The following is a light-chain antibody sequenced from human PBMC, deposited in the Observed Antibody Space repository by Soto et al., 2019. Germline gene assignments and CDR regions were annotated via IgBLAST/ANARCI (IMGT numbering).Light chain of an antibody. CDR1: DSFLYSSNNKNY. CDR2: WAS. V-gene: IGKV4-1*01. CDR3: QQYYSPPLT. J-gene: IGKJ5*01. Sequence: VVMSQSRASLAVSLCEGATINFECSDSFLYSSNNKNYLAWYQQKPGQSPKLLIYWASTRESGVPDRFSGSGSGTDFILTISSLQAEDVAVYYCQQYYSPPLTFGQGTRLETK.